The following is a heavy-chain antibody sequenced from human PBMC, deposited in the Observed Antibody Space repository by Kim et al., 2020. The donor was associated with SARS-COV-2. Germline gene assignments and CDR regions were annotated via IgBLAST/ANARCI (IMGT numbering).Heavy chain of an antibody. CDR2: IYYSGST. Sequence: SETLSLTCTVSGGSISSYYWSSIRQPPGKGLEWIGYIYYSGSTNYNPSLKSRVTISVDTSKNQFSLKLSSVTAADTAVYYCERAGRWLRAAFDIWGQGTMVTVSS. J-gene: IGHJ3*02. V-gene: IGHV4-59*13. D-gene: IGHD3-10*01. CDR1: GGSISSYY. CDR3: ERAGRWLRAAFDI.